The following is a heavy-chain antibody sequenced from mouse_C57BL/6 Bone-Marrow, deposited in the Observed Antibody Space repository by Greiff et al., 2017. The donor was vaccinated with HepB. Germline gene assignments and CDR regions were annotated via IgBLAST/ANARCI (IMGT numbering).Heavy chain of an antibody. Sequence: VQLQQSGPELVKPGASVKISCKASGYSFTDYNMNWVKQSNGKSLEWIGVINPNYGTTSYNQKFKGKATLTVDQSSSTAYMQLNSLTSEDSAVYYCATNTAGVPPWYCDVWGTETTVPVSS. CDR3: ATNTAGVPPWYCDV. CDR2: INPNYGTT. D-gene: IGHD6-1*01. J-gene: IGHJ1*03. CDR1: GYSFTDYN. V-gene: IGHV1-39*01.